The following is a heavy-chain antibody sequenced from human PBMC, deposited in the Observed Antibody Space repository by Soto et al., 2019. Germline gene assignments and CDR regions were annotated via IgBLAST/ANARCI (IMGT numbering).Heavy chain of an antibody. J-gene: IGHJ4*02. CDR2: FYSGGST. CDR1: GFTVSTNY. V-gene: IGHV3-53*01. CDR3: ARGFPSMTYYGEYYFDY. D-gene: IGHD3-10*01. Sequence: PGGSLRLSCEAFGFTVSTNYVSWVRQTPGKGLEWVSVFYSGGSTFYADSVKGRLTISRDNSRNTLYLQMRSLRAEDTAVYYCARGFPSMTYYGEYYFDYWGQGTLVTVSS.